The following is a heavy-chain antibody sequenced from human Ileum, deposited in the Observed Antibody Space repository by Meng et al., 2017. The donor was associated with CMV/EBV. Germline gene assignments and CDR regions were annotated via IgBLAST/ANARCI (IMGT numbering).Heavy chain of an antibody. CDR1: GGSISGGGYS. V-gene: IGHV4-30-2*01. J-gene: IGHJ4*02. CDR3: ARGSGYTYGYDY. Sequence: AGSGGSISGGGYSWTWIRQPPGKGLEWIGYMWHTGATYYNPSLKSRVTISVDRSKNQFSLNLNSVTAADTAVYYCARGSGYTYGYDYWGQGTLVTVSS. CDR2: MWHTGAT. D-gene: IGHD5-18*01.